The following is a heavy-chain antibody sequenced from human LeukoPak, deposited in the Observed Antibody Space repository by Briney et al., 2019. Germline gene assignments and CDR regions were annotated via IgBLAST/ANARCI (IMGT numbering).Heavy chain of an antibody. D-gene: IGHD6-6*01. CDR3: ARDRTYSSSFLDY. CDR2: ISYDGTSK. Sequence: GGSLRLSCAASGFSFSSYAMHWVRQAPGKGLEWVAVISYDGTSKYYAESVRGRFTIFRDNSKNTLYLEMNSLTGEDTAVYYCARDRTYSSSFLDYWGQGTLVTVSS. J-gene: IGHJ4*02. CDR1: GFSFSSYA. V-gene: IGHV3-30*01.